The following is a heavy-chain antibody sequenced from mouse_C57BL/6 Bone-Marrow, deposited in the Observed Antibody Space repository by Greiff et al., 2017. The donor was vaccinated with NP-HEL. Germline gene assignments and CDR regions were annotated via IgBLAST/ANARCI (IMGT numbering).Heavy chain of an antibody. CDR3: TTCDGYSWFAY. D-gene: IGHD2-3*01. CDR1: GFNIKDDY. V-gene: IGHV14-4*01. CDR2: IDPENGDT. Sequence: DVQLQESGAELVRPGASVKLSCTASGFNIKDDYMHWVKQRPEQGLEWIGWIDPENGDTEYASKFQGKATITADTSSNTAYLQLSSLTSEDTAVYYCTTCDGYSWFAYWGQGTLVTVSA. J-gene: IGHJ3*01.